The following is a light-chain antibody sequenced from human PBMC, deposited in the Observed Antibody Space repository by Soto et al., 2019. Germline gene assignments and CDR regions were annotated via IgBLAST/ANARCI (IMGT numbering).Light chain of an antibody. Sequence: EIVLTQSPATLSLSPGERATLSCRASQSISSYLAWYQQKPGQAPRLLIYDASIRATDIPARFTGSGSGTDFTLTISSLEPEDFAVYYCQQRSNWPPTFGQGTKLEI. V-gene: IGKV3-11*01. CDR1: QSISSY. J-gene: IGKJ2*01. CDR3: QQRSNWPPT. CDR2: DAS.